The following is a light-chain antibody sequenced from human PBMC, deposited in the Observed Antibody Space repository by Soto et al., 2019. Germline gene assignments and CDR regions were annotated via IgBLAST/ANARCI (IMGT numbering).Light chain of an antibody. Sequence: QSALTQPPSASGSPGQSVTISCTGTSGDIGGYDYVSWYQQHPGKAPKLMIYEVTKRPLGVPDRFSGSKSGNTASLTVSGLQAEDEADYYCAAWDDSLNGPVFGGGTKLTVL. CDR3: AAWDDSLNGPV. J-gene: IGLJ3*02. CDR2: EVT. V-gene: IGLV2-8*01. CDR1: SGDIGGYDY.